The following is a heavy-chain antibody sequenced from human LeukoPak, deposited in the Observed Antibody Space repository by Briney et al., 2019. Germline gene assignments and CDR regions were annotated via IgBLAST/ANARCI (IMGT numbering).Heavy chain of an antibody. V-gene: IGHV3-7*01. CDR2: IEQDGSQK. Sequence: PGGSLRLSCAASGFTFSSYWLSWVRQAPGKGLEWVASIEQDGSQKYYVDSVRGRFTISRDSAKNSVYLQMNSLRVEDTAVYYCARNSGSYPFDYWGQGTLVTVSS. J-gene: IGHJ4*02. CDR3: ARNSGSYPFDY. D-gene: IGHD1-26*01. CDR1: GFTFSSYW.